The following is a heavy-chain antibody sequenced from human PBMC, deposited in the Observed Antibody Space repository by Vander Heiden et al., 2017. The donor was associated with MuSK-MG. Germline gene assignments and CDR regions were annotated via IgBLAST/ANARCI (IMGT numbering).Heavy chain of an antibody. J-gene: IGHJ4*02. CDR1: GFTFSSYG. CDR3: ARDPYYGSGSYYIDFDY. D-gene: IGHD3-10*01. Sequence: EVQLVEPGGGLVKPGGSLRLSCAASGFTFSSYGMNWVRQAPGKGLEWVSSSSSSSSYIYYADSVKGRFTISRDNAKNSLYLQMNSLRAEDTAVYYCARDPYYGSGSYYIDFDYWGQGTLVTVSS. CDR2: SSSSSSYI. V-gene: IGHV3-21*01.